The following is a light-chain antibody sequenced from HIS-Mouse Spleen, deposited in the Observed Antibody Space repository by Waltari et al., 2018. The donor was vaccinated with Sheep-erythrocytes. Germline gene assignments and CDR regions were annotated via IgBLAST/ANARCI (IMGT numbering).Light chain of an antibody. CDR1: SRDVGGYNY. V-gene: IGLV2-11*01. J-gene: IGLJ2*01. CDR3: SSYAGSRNVV. Sequence: QSALTQPRSVSGSPGQSVTISCTGTSRDVGGYNYVSWYQQHPGKAPKLMIYDVSKRPSGVPDRFSGSKSGNTASLTISGLQAEDEADYYCSSYAGSRNVVFGGGTKLTVL. CDR2: DVS.